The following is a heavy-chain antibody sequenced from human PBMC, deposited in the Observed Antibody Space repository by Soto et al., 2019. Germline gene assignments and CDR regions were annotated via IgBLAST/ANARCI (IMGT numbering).Heavy chain of an antibody. J-gene: IGHJ4*02. CDR2: SRNEAKSYST. Sequence: EEQLVESGGGLVQPGGSLTLSCAASGFTFSEHYMEWVRQAPGKGLEWVARSRNEAKSYSTDYAASVKGRFTVSRDLSMNLLYLQMNNLKTEDTAVYYCSRMEGGWGQGTLVTVSS. V-gene: IGHV3-72*01. D-gene: IGHD1-26*01. CDR3: SRMEGG. CDR1: GFTFSEHY.